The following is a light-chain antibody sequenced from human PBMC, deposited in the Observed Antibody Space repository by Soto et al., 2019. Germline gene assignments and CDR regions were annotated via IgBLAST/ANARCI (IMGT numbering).Light chain of an antibody. CDR1: QSLSKTY. V-gene: IGKV3-20*01. J-gene: IGKJ1*01. Sequence: EIVVTQSPGTLSLSPGERATLSCRASQSLSKTYLAWYKKKPGQAPRLLIDGASSRATGTPDRFSGSGSGTDFTLTISRLEPEDFAVYYCQQYVSPPWTFGQGTKVEIK. CDR2: GAS. CDR3: QQYVSPPWT.